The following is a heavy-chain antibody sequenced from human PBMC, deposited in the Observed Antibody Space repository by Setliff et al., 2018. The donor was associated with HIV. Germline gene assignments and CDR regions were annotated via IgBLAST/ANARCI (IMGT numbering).Heavy chain of an antibody. CDR2: KKQDGSEK. Sequence: PGGSLRLSCAASGFTFSTHGMHWVRQAPGKGLEWVAKKKQDGSEKYYVDSVTGRFTISRDNAKNSLYLQMNSLRAEDTAVYYCARDPGSGWYVNRYLDYWGQGTLVTVSS. V-gene: IGHV3-7*01. D-gene: IGHD6-19*01. CDR3: ARDPGSGWYVNRYLDY. CDR1: GFTFSTHG. J-gene: IGHJ4*02.